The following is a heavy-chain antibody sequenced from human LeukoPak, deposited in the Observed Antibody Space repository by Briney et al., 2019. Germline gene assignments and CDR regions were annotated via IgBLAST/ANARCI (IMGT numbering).Heavy chain of an antibody. J-gene: IGHJ4*02. Sequence: SETLSLTCAVSGGSISSGGYSWSWVRQPPGKGLEWIGYIYHTGSTYYNPSLKSRVTISMDRSKNHFSLELSSVTAADTAVYYCARVYGSGRVDYWGQGNLVTVSS. V-gene: IGHV4-30-2*01. CDR2: IYHTGST. CDR1: GGSISSGGYS. D-gene: IGHD3-10*01. CDR3: ARVYGSGRVDY.